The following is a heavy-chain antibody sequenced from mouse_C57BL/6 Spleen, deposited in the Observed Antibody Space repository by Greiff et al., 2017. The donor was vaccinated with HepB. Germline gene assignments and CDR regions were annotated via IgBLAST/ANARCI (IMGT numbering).Heavy chain of an antibody. CDR1: GYAFSSYW. V-gene: IGHV1-80*01. CDR3: ARSPYYYGSSYDWYFDV. D-gene: IGHD1-1*01. J-gene: IGHJ1*03. Sequence: VQGVESGAELVKPGASVKISCKASGYAFSSYWMNWVKQRPGKGLEWIGQIYPGDGDTNYNGKFKGKATLTADKSSSTAYMQLSSLTSEDSAVYFCARSPYYYGSSYDWYFDVWGTGTTVTVSS. CDR2: IYPGDGDT.